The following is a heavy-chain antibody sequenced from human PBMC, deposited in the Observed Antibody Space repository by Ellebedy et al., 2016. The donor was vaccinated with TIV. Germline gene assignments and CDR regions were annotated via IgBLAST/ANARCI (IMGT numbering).Heavy chain of an antibody. CDR3: AKVGGYNYGPIDY. CDR1: GFTFSSYA. J-gene: IGHJ4*02. V-gene: IGHV3-23*01. D-gene: IGHD5-18*01. CDR2: ISGGGDSA. Sequence: ETLSLTCAASGFTFSSYAMSWVRQAPGKGLEWVSTISGGGDSAYFPDSVKGRFTISRDNSKNTVYLQMNSLRVEDTAVYYCAKVGGYNYGPIDYWGQGTLVTVSS.